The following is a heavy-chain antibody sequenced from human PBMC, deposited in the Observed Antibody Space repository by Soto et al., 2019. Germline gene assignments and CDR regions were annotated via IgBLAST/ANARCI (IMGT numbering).Heavy chain of an antibody. CDR3: ATSYGSGYRAFDY. J-gene: IGHJ4*02. CDR1: GDTFSFYS. Sequence: QVQLVQSGAEVKRPGSSVKVSCKASGDTFSFYSINWVRQAPGLGLEWMGRVNPILRMSNYAQRFQGRVPMTADKSTSTAYMELSGLRSEDTAMYYCATSYGSGYRAFDYWGQGALVTVSS. V-gene: IGHV1-69*04. CDR2: VNPILRMS. D-gene: IGHD3-10*01.